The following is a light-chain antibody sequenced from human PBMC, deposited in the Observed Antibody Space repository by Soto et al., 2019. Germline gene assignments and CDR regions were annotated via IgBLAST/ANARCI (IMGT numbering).Light chain of an antibody. Sequence: EIVLTQSPATLSLSPGERATLSCRASQSISTYLAWYQQSPGQGPRLLIYDASNRATGIPARFSGSGSGTDFTLTISSLEPEDFAVYFCQHRSDCPFTFGGGTKVEIK. CDR3: QHRSDCPFT. CDR2: DAS. CDR1: QSISTY. J-gene: IGKJ4*01. V-gene: IGKV3-11*01.